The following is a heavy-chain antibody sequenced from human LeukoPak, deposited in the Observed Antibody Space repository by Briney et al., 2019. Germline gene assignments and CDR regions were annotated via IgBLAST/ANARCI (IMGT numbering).Heavy chain of an antibody. CDR3: AKNGDRGAYCTGGTCYPYFYYYMDV. D-gene: IGHD2-15*01. Sequence: GGSLRLSCAASGFTFSSYGMSWVRQAPGKGLEWVSAISSTGGTTYYADSVKGRFTISRDNSKNTLYLQMNSLRAEDTAIYYCAKNGDRGAYCTGGTCYPYFYYYMDVWGKGTTVTI. CDR1: GFTFSSYG. J-gene: IGHJ6*03. V-gene: IGHV3-23*01. CDR2: ISSTGGTT.